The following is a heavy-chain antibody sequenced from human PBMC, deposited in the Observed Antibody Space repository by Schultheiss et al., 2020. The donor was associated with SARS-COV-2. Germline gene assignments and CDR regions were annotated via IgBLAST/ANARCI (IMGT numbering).Heavy chain of an antibody. D-gene: IGHD5-18*01. CDR3: ARGFADTAMVPVWYFDL. CDR1: GFTFSSYG. CDR2: ISSSSSTI. Sequence: GGSLRLSCAASGFTFSSYGMHWVRQAPGKGLEWVSYISSSSSTIYYADSVKGRFTISRDNAKNSLYLQMNSLRAEDTAVYYCARGFADTAMVPVWYFDLWGRGTLVTVSS. V-gene: IGHV3-48*01. J-gene: IGHJ2*01.